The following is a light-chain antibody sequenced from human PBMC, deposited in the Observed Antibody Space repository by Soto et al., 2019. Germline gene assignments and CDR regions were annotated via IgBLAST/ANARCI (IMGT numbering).Light chain of an antibody. V-gene: IGLV2-23*02. J-gene: IGLJ1*01. Sequence: QLVLTQPASVSGSPGQSITISCTGTSSDVGNYNLVTWYQQHPGKAPKLMIYEVSKRPSRVSNRFSGSKSGNTASLTISGLQAEDEADYYCCSYAGSSTCVFGTGTKVTVL. CDR1: SSDVGNYNL. CDR3: CSYAGSSTCV. CDR2: EVS.